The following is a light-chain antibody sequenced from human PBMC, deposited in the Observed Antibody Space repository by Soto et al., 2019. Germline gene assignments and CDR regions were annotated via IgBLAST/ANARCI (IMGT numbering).Light chain of an antibody. Sequence: EIVLTQSPGTLSLSPGERATLSCRASQSFSSRNLAWYQQKSGQAPRLLIYGASSRAIHTTDRFSGSGSGTDFTLTISGLEPEHFAVYYCQHFGNSLWTFGQGTKVDIK. CDR2: GAS. V-gene: IGKV3-20*01. J-gene: IGKJ1*01. CDR3: QHFGNSLWT. CDR1: QSFSSRN.